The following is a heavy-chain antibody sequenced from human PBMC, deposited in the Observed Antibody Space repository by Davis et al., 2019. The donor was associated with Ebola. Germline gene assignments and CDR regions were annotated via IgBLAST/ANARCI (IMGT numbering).Heavy chain of an antibody. J-gene: IGHJ6*02. CDR2: ISGSGGST. CDR3: AKQWYSSGWYYYYGMDV. V-gene: IGHV3-23*01. CDR1: GFTFSSYA. Sequence: PGGSLRLSCAASGFTFSSYAMHWVRQSPGKGLEWVSAISGSGGSTYYADSVKGRFTISRDNSKNTLYLQMNSLRAEDTAVYYCAKQWYSSGWYYYYGMDVWGQGTTVTVSS. D-gene: IGHD6-19*01.